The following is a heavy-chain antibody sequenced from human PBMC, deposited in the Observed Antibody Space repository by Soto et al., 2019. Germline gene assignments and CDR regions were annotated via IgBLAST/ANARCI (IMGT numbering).Heavy chain of an antibody. D-gene: IGHD3-10*01. CDR3: TRAYGAETFDF. Sequence: PSETLSLTCAVSGGSFRGFYWTWIRQSPGKGLEWLGDINHVGITNYNPSLKSRVSIPVDTSKSQFSLKLSSVTAADTAVYYCTRAYGAETFDFWGQGTRVTVSS. V-gene: IGHV4-34*01. J-gene: IGHJ5*01. CDR1: GGSFRGFY. CDR2: INHVGIT.